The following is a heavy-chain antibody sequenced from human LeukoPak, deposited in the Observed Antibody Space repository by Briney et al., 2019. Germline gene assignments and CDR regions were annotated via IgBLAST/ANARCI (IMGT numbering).Heavy chain of an antibody. Sequence: ASVTVSCKASEYTFTGHFIHWVRQAPGQGLEWMGWINPKNGVTNYAQKFQGRVTMTRDTSINTDYMEPSSLRSDDTAVYYCARGGPVVVVAATPRGFGYWGQGTLVTVSS. CDR2: INPKNGVT. CDR1: EYTFTGHF. V-gene: IGHV1-2*02. J-gene: IGHJ4*02. CDR3: ARGGPVVVVAATPRGFGY. D-gene: IGHD2-15*01.